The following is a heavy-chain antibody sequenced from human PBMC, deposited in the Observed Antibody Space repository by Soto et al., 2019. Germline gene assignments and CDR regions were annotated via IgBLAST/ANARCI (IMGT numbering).Heavy chain of an antibody. CDR2: ISSSSSYI. CDR3: ARDDGYCSGGSCSQEYDY. Sequence: GGSLRLSCAASGFTFSSYSMNWVRQAPGKGLEWVSSISSSSSYIYYADSVKGRFTISRDNAKNSLYLQMNSLRAEDTAVYYCARDDGYCSGGSCSQEYDYWGQGTLVTVSS. CDR1: GFTFSSYS. V-gene: IGHV3-21*01. J-gene: IGHJ4*02. D-gene: IGHD2-15*01.